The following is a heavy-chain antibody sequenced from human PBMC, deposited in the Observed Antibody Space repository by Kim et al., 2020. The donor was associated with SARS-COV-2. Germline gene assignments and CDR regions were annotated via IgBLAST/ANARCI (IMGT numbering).Heavy chain of an antibody. CDR3: AKDPYTSGWYRAGES. CDR1: GFTFSNFA. J-gene: IGHJ5*02. V-gene: IGHV3-23*01. CDR2: ITGRGGGSS. Sequence: GGSLRLSCAASGFTFSNFAMSWVRQAPGKGLQWVSGITGRGGGSSSYADSVKGRFTISRDNSKNTLFLQMNSLRVEDTALYYCAKDPYTSGWYRAGESWGQGTQVTVSS. D-gene: IGHD6-19*01.